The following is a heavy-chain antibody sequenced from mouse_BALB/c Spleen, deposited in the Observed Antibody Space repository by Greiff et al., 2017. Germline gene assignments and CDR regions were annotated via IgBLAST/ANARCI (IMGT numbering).Heavy chain of an antibody. CDR1: GYTFSSYW. V-gene: IGHV1-9*01. CDR2: ILPGSGST. Sequence: QVQLQQSGAELMKPGASVKISCKATGYTFSSYWIEWVKQRPGHGLEWIGEILPGSGSTNYNEKFKGKATFTADTSSNTAYMQLSSLTSEDSAVYYCARQGDYRYWFAYWGQGTLVTVSA. CDR3: ARQGDYRYWFAY. J-gene: IGHJ3*01. D-gene: IGHD2-14*01.